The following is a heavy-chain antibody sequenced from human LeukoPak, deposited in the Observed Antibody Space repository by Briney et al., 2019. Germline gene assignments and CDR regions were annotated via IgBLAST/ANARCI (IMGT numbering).Heavy chain of an antibody. V-gene: IGHV3-23*01. CDR2: ISGGGGGT. CDR1: EFTFSSYA. J-gene: IGHJ4*02. Sequence: GGSLRLSCAASEFTFSSYAMNWVRQAPGKGLEWVSGISGGGGGTFYADSVKGRFTISRDNSKNTLYLQMNSLSAEDTAVYYCAKDLAVTTDYWGQGTLVTVSS. D-gene: IGHD4-17*01. CDR3: AKDLAVTTDY.